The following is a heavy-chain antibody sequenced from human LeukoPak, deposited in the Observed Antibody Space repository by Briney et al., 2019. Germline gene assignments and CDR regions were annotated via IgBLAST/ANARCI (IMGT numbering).Heavy chain of an antibody. CDR1: GYTFTSYH. D-gene: IGHD6-19*01. CDR3: ASYLSGWPMKY. V-gene: IGHV1-46*01. J-gene: IGHJ4*02. CDR2: INPSGGST. Sequence: ASVKVSCEASGYTFTSYHMYWVRQAPGQGLEWMGIINPSGGSTSYAQKFQGRVTMTRDMSTSTVYMELSSLRSEDTAVYYCASYLSGWPMKYWGQGTLVTVSS.